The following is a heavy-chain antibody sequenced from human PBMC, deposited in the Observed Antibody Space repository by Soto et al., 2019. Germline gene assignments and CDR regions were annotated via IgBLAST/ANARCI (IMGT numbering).Heavy chain of an antibody. CDR2: IYYSGST. D-gene: IGHD5-12*01. CDR3: ARDPGYTPGYFDY. Sequence: PSETPSVPWTVSGGSISSYYWSCILQPPGKGLEWIGYIYYSGSTNYNPSLKSRVTISVDTSKNQFSLKLSSVTAADTAVYYCARDPGYTPGYFDYWGQGTLVTVSS. CDR1: GGSISSYY. J-gene: IGHJ4*02. V-gene: IGHV4-59*12.